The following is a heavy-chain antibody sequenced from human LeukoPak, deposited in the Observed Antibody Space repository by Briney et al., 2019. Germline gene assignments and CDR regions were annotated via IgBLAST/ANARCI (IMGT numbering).Heavy chain of an antibody. D-gene: IGHD6-19*01. V-gene: IGHV5-51*01. Sequence: GGALKISCKGSGYRFTSYWIGWVRPMPGKGLEWMGIIYPGDSDTRYSPSCQGQVTISADKSISTAYLQWSSLKASDTAMYYCARLPMGAVAGTLDYWGQGTLVTVSS. CDR3: ARLPMGAVAGTLDY. J-gene: IGHJ4*02. CDR2: IYPGDSDT. CDR1: GYRFTSYW.